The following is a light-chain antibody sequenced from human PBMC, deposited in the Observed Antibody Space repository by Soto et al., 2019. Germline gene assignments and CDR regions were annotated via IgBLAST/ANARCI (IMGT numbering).Light chain of an antibody. CDR2: AAS. Sequence: DIQMTQSPSSVSASVGDRVTITCRASQGISSRLAWYQQKPGKAPNLLIYAASNLQSGVPSRFSGSGSETDFTLTIGILQPDDFATYSCQQANSFPLTFGGGTKVEIK. J-gene: IGKJ4*01. CDR3: QQANSFPLT. V-gene: IGKV1-12*01. CDR1: QGISSR.